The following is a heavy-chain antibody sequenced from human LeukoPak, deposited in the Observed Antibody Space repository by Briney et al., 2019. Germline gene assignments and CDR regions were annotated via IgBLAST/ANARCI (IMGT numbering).Heavy chain of an antibody. CDR3: ARSGTTHFDY. CDR1: GYTFTSYW. Sequence: GESLNISCKGSGYTFTSYWCAWAPQIPGKGLEWMGIIYPGDSDTRYSPSFQCQVTISADKSISTAYLQWSSLKASDTAMYYCARSGTTHFDYWGQGTLVTVSS. V-gene: IGHV5-51*01. D-gene: IGHD1-1*01. J-gene: IGHJ4*02. CDR2: IYPGDSDT.